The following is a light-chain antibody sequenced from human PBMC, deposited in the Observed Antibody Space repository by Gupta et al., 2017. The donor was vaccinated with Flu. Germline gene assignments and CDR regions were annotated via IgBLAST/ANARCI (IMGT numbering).Light chain of an antibody. Sequence: GSEVGGYKYVSWYQRHPGKAPKLMIYDVGKRPSGVPDRFSGSKSGNTASLTISGLQAEDEADYYCCSYAGNYTLVFGGGTELTVL. CDR2: DVG. V-gene: IGLV2-11*01. J-gene: IGLJ2*01. CDR1: GSEVGGYKY. CDR3: CSYAGNYTLV.